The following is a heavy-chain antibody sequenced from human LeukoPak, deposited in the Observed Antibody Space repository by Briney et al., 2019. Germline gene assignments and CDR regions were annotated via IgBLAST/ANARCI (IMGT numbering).Heavy chain of an antibody. Sequence: GGSLRLSCAASGFTFSSYSMNWVRQAPGRGPEWVSSISSSSSYIYYADSVKGRFTISRDNAKNSLYLQMNSLRAEDTAVYYCARVTVAAAGPEGDYWGQGTLVTVSS. D-gene: IGHD6-13*01. CDR1: GFTFSSYS. J-gene: IGHJ4*02. CDR2: ISSSSSYI. V-gene: IGHV3-21*01. CDR3: ARVTVAAAGPEGDY.